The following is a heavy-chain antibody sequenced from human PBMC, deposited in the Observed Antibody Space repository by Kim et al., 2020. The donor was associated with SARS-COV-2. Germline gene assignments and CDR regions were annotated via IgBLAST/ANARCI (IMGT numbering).Heavy chain of an antibody. CDR1: GGSFSGYY. CDR2: INHSGST. D-gene: IGHD2-2*01. Sequence: SETLSLTCAVYGGSFSGYYWSWIRQPPGKGLEWIGQINHSGSTNYNPSLKSRVTIAVDTAKNQFSLKLSSVTAADTAVYYCARVILGYCSSTSCSYYFDYWGQGTLGTVSS. CDR3: ARVILGYCSSTSCSYYFDY. J-gene: IGHJ4*02. V-gene: IGHV4-34*01.